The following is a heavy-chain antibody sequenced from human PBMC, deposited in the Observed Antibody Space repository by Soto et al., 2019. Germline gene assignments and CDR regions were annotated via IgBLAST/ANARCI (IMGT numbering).Heavy chain of an antibody. Sequence: QVQLVQSGAEVKKPGASVKVSCKASGYTFTSYGITWVRQAPGQGLEWMGWISGFKGNTQYAQKFQGRVTMTTDTSTSTAYMELGNLRSDDKAVYYCARERGFASSWGYFFDYWGQGTLVTVSS. J-gene: IGHJ4*02. D-gene: IGHD6-13*01. CDR3: ARERGFASSWGYFFDY. CDR2: ISGFKGNT. CDR1: GYTFTSYG. V-gene: IGHV1-18*01.